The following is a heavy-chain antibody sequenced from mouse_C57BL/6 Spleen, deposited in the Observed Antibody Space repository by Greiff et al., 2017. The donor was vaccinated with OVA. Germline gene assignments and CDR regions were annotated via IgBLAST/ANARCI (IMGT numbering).Heavy chain of an antibody. Sequence: DVHLVESGGGLVQPGGSLSLSCAASGFTFTDYYMSWVRQPPGKALEWLGFIRNKANGYTTEYSASVKGRFTISRDNSQSILYLQMNALRAEDSATYYCARYYYGSSYNYYAMDYWGQGTSVTVSS. CDR1: GFTFTDYY. CDR3: ARYYYGSSYNYYAMDY. V-gene: IGHV7-3*01. D-gene: IGHD1-1*01. J-gene: IGHJ4*01. CDR2: IRNKANGYTT.